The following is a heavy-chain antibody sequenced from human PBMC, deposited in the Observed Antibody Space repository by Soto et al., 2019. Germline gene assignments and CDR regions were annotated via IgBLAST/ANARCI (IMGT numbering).Heavy chain of an antibody. D-gene: IGHD6-25*01. CDR2: IIPMFGTA. CDR1: GGIFSKFG. Sequence: QVQLVQSGAEVKKPGSSVKVSCKASGGIFSKFGISWVRQAPGQGLEWMGGIIPMFGTAHYAQKFQGRVTIIADGSTTTVYMELSSLRSEDTAVYYCARPAAEESEFFDYWGQGTMVTVSS. J-gene: IGHJ4*02. CDR3: ARPAAEESEFFDY. V-gene: IGHV1-69*01.